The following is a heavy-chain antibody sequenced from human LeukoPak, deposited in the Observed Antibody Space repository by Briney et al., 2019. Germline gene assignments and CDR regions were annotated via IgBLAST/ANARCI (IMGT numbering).Heavy chain of an antibody. Sequence: GGSLRLSCAASGFTFNSYDMYWVRQVIGKGLEWVSAIDKGPNTYYSDSVKGRFTISRDNVKNFLYLQMNSLRAEDTAVYYCAGGGGYSYGYGAFDIWGQGTMVTVSS. J-gene: IGHJ3*02. CDR2: IDKGPNT. V-gene: IGHV3-13*01. D-gene: IGHD5-18*01. CDR1: GFTFNSYD. CDR3: AGGGGYSYGYGAFDI.